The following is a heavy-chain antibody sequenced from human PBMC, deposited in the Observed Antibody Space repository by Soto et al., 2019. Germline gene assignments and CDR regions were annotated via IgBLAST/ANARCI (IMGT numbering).Heavy chain of an antibody. J-gene: IGHJ5*02. CDR3: ARRVVTPSHYFDP. D-gene: IGHD2-21*02. Sequence: SETLSLTCTVSGGSISSSTYYWGWIRQPPGKELEWIASIYYSGSTHYNPSLKSRVIISRDTSKNQFSLKLSSVTAADTAVYYCARRVVTPSHYFDPWGQGTLVTVS. V-gene: IGHV4-39*01. CDR1: GGSISSSTYY. CDR2: IYYSGST.